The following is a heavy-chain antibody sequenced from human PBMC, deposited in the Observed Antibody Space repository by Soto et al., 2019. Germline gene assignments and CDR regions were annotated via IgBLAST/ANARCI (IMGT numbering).Heavy chain of an antibody. V-gene: IGHV3-33*01. D-gene: IGHD3-10*01. CDR2: IRYDGSNK. J-gene: IGHJ4*02. Sequence: GSLRLSCAASGFTFSSYGMHWVRQAPGKGLEWVAAIRYDGSNKYYADSVKGRFTISRDNSKNTLYLQMNSLRAEDTAVYYCARGGSITMVRGVIIAYFDYWGQGTLVTVSS. CDR1: GFTFSSYG. CDR3: ARGGSITMVRGVIIAYFDY.